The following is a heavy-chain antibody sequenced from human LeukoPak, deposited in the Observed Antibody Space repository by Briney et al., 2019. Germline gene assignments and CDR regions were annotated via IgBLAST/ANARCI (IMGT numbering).Heavy chain of an antibody. CDR3: AGEDYYGSGSPGY. CDR1: GGSISSYY. CDR2: IYYSGST. D-gene: IGHD3-10*01. Sequence: TSGTLSLTCTVSGGSISSYYWSWIRQPPGKGLEWIGYIYYSGSTNYNPSLKSRVTISVDTSKNQFSLKLSSVTAADTAVYYCAGEDYYGSGSPGYWGQGTLVTVSS. J-gene: IGHJ4*02. V-gene: IGHV4-59*01.